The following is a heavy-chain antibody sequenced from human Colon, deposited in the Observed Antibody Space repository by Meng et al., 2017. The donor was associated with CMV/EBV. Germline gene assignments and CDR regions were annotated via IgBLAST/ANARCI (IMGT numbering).Heavy chain of an antibody. CDR3: ARAAWGGSSWWGGNYYYYGMDV. CDR2: MNPNSGNT. D-gene: IGHD6-13*01. V-gene: IGHV1-8*01. J-gene: IGHJ6*02. Sequence: YDVNWVRQATGQGLEWMRWMNPNSGNTGYAQKFQGRVTMTRNTSISTAYMELSSLRSEDTAVYYCARAAWGGSSWWGGNYYYYGMDVWGQGTTVTVSS. CDR1: YD.